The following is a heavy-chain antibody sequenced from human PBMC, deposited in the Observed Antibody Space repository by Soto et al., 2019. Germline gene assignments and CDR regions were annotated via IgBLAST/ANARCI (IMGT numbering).Heavy chain of an antibody. CDR1: GFNFSAHY. J-gene: IGHJ4*02. CDR2: ISGSSRYT. CDR3: ATHTTGWHYYDY. V-gene: IGHV3-11*06. D-gene: IGHD6-19*01. Sequence: SLTLFCAASGFNFSAHYMNWIRHAPGNGLESVSYISGSSRYTNFADSVKGRSTITTDNAKNSLYLHMNSLRAEDTAVYYCATHTTGWHYYDYWGQGTPVTVS.